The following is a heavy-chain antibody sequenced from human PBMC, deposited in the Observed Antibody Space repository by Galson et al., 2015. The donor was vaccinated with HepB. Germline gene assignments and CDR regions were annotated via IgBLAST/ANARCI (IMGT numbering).Heavy chain of an antibody. Sequence: SLRLSCAASGFTFSSYWMSWVRQAPGKGLEWVANIRHDGGEKFYVDSVKGRFTISRDNTKNSLYLRMNSLRAEDTAVYYCARERGKWSLNFFDYWGQGTLVTASS. CDR2: IRHDGGEK. D-gene: IGHD2-15*01. CDR3: ARERGKWSLNFFDY. CDR1: GFTFSSYW. J-gene: IGHJ4*02. V-gene: IGHV3-7*03.